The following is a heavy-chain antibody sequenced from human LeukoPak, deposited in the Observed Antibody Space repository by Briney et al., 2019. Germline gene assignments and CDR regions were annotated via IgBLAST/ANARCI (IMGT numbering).Heavy chain of an antibody. CDR2: ISYDGSNK. J-gene: IGHJ4*02. V-gene: IGHV3-30*18. Sequence: PGGSLRLSCAASGFTFSSYGMHWVRQAPGKGLEWVAVISYDGSNKYYADSVKGRFTISRDNSKNTLYLQMNSLRAEDTAVYYCAKLLPSIAAFDYWGWGTLVTVSS. CDR3: AKLLPSIAAFDY. D-gene: IGHD6-6*01. CDR1: GFTFSSYG.